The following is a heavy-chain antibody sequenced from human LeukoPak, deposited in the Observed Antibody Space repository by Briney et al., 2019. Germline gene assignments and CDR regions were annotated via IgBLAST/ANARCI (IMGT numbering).Heavy chain of an antibody. CDR3: ARTKGGIDYYGSGPWEFDA. Sequence: SETLSLTCTVSGGSISSGGYYWSWIRQHPGKGLEWLGYIYYSGSTYYNPSLKSRVTISVDTSKNQFSLKMSSVTAADTAVYYCARTKGGIDYYGSGPWEFDAWGQGTLVTVSS. D-gene: IGHD3-10*01. V-gene: IGHV4-31*03. J-gene: IGHJ5*02. CDR2: IYYSGST. CDR1: GGSISSGGYY.